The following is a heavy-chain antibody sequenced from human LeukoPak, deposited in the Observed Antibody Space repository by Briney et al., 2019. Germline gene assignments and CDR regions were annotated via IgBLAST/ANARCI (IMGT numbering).Heavy chain of an antibody. J-gene: IGHJ4*02. CDR2: FDPEDGET. Sequence: GASVKVSCKVSGYTLTELSMHWVRQAPGKGLKWVGGFDPEDGETIYAQKFQGRVTMTEDTSTDTAYMELSSLRSEDTAVYYCATASYYDSLVQFDYWGQGTLVTVSS. D-gene: IGHD3-3*01. CDR3: ATASYYDSLVQFDY. V-gene: IGHV1-24*01. CDR1: GYTLTELS.